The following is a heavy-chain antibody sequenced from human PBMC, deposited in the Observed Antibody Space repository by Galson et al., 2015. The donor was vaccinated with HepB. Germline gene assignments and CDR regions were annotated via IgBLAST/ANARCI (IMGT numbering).Heavy chain of an antibody. CDR1: GFVSSNFG. Sequence: ALRLACAGYGFVSSNFGMHWVRQAPGNGLEWVALISFDGRNKYYADSLNGRFTISRDHSKNTLYLQMGSLRPDDTAVYFCAILWGLWSGYKFDSWGQGTLVTVSS. D-gene: IGHD3-3*01. CDR2: ISFDGRNK. J-gene: IGHJ4*02. CDR3: AILWGLWSGYKFDS. V-gene: IGHV3-30*03.